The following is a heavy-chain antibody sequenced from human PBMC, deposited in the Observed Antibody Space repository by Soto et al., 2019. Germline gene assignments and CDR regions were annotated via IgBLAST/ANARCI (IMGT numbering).Heavy chain of an antibody. J-gene: IGHJ5*02. CDR2: ISYDGSNK. CDR3: VRWWGTGDGSTLGDNWFDP. D-gene: IGHD1-1*01. V-gene: IGHV3-30*03. CDR1: GFTVSGYG. Sequence: QEQVVESGGGVVQPGRSLRLSCAASGFTVSGYGMHWVRQAPGKGLAWVALISYDGSNKDYADSVKGRFTISRDNSKNTLYLQMNSLRADDTAVYYCVRWWGTGDGSTLGDNWFDPWGPGTLVTVSS.